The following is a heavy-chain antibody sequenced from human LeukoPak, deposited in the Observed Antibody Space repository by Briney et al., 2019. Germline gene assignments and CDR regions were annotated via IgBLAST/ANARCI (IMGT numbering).Heavy chain of an antibody. J-gene: IGHJ3*02. D-gene: IGHD1-14*01. V-gene: IGHV3-43*01. CDR1: GFTFDDHT. Sequence: GGSLRLSCAASGFTFDDHTMHWVRQAPGKGLEWVSISSWDDNREYYADSVKGRFTISRDNSKTSLYLQMNSLRTEDTAVYYCGKGPRRCTGCDGFDILGQGTMVTVSS. CDR3: GKGPRRCTGCDGFDI. CDR2: SSWDDNRE.